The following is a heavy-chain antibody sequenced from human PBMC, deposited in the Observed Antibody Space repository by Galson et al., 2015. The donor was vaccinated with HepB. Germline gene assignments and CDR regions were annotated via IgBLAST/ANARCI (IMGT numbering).Heavy chain of an antibody. D-gene: IGHD3-22*01. J-gene: IGHJ3*02. CDR2: INPNSGGT. Sequence: SVKVSCKASGYTFTGYYMHWVRQAPGQGLEWMGWINPNSGGTNYAQKFQGWVTMTRDTSISTAYMELSRLRSDDTAVYYCARDRRPGFYYDSSGSLDIWGQGTTVTVSS. CDR1: GYTFTGYY. CDR3: ARDRRPGFYYDSSGSLDI. V-gene: IGHV1-2*04.